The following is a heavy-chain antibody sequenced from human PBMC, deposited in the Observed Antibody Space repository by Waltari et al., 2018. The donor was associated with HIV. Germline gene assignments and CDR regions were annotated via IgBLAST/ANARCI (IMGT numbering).Heavy chain of an antibody. Sequence: QVQLQESGPGLVMPSETLSLTCNVSGYSIASNYYWGWIRQAPGKGLEWVGSLYHGGTIYYNPSLKSRITISVDTSKNQFSLKINSVTAADTAVYYCAREGFCSRTSCSPPLDYWGQGILVSVSS. D-gene: IGHD2-2*01. CDR3: AREGFCSRTSCSPPLDY. V-gene: IGHV4-38-2*02. CDR2: LYHGGTI. J-gene: IGHJ4*02. CDR1: GYSIASNYY.